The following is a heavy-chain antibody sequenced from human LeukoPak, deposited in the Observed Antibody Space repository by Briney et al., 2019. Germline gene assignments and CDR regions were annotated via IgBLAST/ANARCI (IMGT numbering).Heavy chain of an antibody. CDR1: GFIFSSYS. CDR3: VRDRYFGPYYMDV. CDR2: ISSSSGTI. Sequence: GGSLRLSCVGSGFIFSSYSMNWVRQAPGKGLEWISYISSSSGTIYYADSVKGRFTISRDNAKNSLYLQMNSLRAEDAAVYYCVRDRYFGPYYMDVWGKGTTVTVSS. D-gene: IGHD3-9*01. J-gene: IGHJ6*03. V-gene: IGHV3-48*01.